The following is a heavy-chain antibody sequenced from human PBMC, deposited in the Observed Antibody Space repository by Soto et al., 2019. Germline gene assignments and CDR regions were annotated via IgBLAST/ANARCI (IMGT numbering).Heavy chain of an antibody. D-gene: IGHD2-15*01. CDR2: IKSKADGGTT. CDR3: TIVLGYCSGGNCFTFDY. Sequence: EVQLVESGGGLVKPGGSLRLSCAASGFPFSKAWMSWVRQVPGKGLEWVGRIKSKADGGTTDYAAPVKGRFTISSDDSSNTLYLQMNSLKTEDTAVYYCTIVLGYCSGGNCFTFDYWGQGAVVTVSS. V-gene: IGHV3-15*01. J-gene: IGHJ4*02. CDR1: GFPFSKAW.